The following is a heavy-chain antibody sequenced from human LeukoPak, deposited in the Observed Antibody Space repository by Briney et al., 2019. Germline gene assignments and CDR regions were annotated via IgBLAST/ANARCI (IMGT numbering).Heavy chain of an antibody. J-gene: IGHJ4*02. CDR1: GGTFSSYA. CDR2: IIPILGIA. V-gene: IGHV1-69*04. D-gene: IGHD1-26*01. Sequence: EASVKASCKASGGTFSSYAISWVRQAPGQGLEWMGRIIPILGIANYAQKFQGRVTITADKSTSTAYMELSSLRSGDTAVYYCATTRELIVGATSYWGQGTLVTVSS. CDR3: ATTRELIVGATSY.